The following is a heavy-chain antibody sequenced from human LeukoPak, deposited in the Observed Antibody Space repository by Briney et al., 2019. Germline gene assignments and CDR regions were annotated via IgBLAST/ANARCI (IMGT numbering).Heavy chain of an antibody. CDR3: ARGSYYFDY. J-gene: IGHJ4*02. CDR1: GFTVNSDY. CDR2: MYTGGNT. V-gene: IGHV3-66*01. Sequence: PGGSLRLSCAASGFTVNSDYMSWVRQAPGKGLEWVSVMYTGGNTYHADSVKGRFTLSRDKSKNMIYLQMNSLTAEDTAVYYCARGSYYFDYWGQGTLVTVSA.